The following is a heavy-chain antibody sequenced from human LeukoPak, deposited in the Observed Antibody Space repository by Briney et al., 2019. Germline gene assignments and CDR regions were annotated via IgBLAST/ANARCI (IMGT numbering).Heavy chain of an antibody. D-gene: IGHD5-24*01. CDR2: IFYSGNT. CDR1: GGSISSYY. J-gene: IGHJ4*02. V-gene: IGHV4-39*01. CDR3: ARHRSKWLQSSFDY. Sequence: SETLSLTCTVSGGSISSYYWSWIRQPPGKGLEWIGSIFYSGNTYDNPSLKSRVTISVDTSKNQFSLKLNSVTAADTAVYYCARHRSKWLQSSFDYWGQGTLVTVSS.